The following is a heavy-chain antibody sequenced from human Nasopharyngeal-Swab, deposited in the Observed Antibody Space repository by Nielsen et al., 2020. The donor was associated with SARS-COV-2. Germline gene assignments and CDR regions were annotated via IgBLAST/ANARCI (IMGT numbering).Heavy chain of an antibody. CDR3: ARDALTGGVDY. D-gene: IGHD7-27*01. V-gene: IGHV3-7*01. Sequence: GESLKISCAASGFTFSSYWMSWVRQAPGKGLEWVANIKQDGSEKYYVDSVKGRFTISRDNAKNSLYLQMNSLRAEDTAVYYCARDALTGGVDYWGQGTLVTVSS. J-gene: IGHJ4*02. CDR1: GFTFSSYW. CDR2: IKQDGSEK.